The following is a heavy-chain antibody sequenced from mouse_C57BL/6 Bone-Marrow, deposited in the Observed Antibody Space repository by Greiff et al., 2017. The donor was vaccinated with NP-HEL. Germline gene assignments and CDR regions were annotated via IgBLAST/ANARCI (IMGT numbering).Heavy chain of an antibody. J-gene: IGHJ3*01. Sequence: EVQLMESGGGLVQPGGSMKLSCVASGFTFSNYWMNWVRQSPEKGLEWVAQIRLKSDNYATHYAESVKGRFTISRDDSKSSVYLQMNNLRAEDTGIYYCTGWYPPWFAYWGQGTLVTVSA. CDR2: IRLKSDNYAT. D-gene: IGHD2-1*01. CDR1: GFTFSNYW. CDR3: TGWYPPWFAY. V-gene: IGHV6-3*01.